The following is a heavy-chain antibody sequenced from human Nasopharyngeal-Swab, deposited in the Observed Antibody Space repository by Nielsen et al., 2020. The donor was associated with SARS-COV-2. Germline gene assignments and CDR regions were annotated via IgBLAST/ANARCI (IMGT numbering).Heavy chain of an antibody. D-gene: IGHD3-10*01. J-gene: IGHJ3*02. CDR1: GGSFSGYY. V-gene: IGHV4-59*08. CDR3: ARIRRSNLHLITMVRGSDPRGAFDI. Sequence: SETLSLTCAVYGGSFSGYYWSWIRQPPGKGLEWIGYTYYSGRTNYNPSLKSRVTISVDTSKNQFSLKLSSVTAADTAVYYCARIRRSNLHLITMVRGSDPRGAFDIWGQGTMVTVSS. CDR2: TYYSGRT.